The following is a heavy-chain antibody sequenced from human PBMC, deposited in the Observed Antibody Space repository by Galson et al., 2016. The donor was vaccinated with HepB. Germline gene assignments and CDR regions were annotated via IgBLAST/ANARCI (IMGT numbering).Heavy chain of an antibody. CDR3: ARAMESGSNSVGY. D-gene: IGHD4-23*01. J-gene: IGHJ4*02. CDR2: ISSSSTYI. V-gene: IGHV3-21*01. Sequence: SLRLSCAASGFTFSSFSMSWVRQAPGKGLEWVSSISSSSTYIYYADSVKGRFTISRDNAKNSLYLQMNSLRAEDTAVYYCARAMESGSNSVGYWGQGTLVTVSS. CDR1: GFTFSSFS.